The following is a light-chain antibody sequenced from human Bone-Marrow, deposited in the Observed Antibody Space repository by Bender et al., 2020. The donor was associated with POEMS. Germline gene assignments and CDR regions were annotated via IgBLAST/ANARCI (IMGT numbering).Light chain of an antibody. CDR3: QVWDKNAAV. Sequence: SFDLTQTPSVSVSPGQTASITCSGDRLGEKYVCWYQQKPGQSPLLLIYQDDKRPSGIPERFSGSNSGNTATLTLRGAQPLDEADYFCQVWDKNAAVFGGGTKLIVL. V-gene: IGLV3-1*01. J-gene: IGLJ3*02. CDR1: RLGEKY. CDR2: QDD.